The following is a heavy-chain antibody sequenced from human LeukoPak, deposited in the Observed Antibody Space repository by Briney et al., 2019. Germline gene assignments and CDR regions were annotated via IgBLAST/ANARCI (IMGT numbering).Heavy chain of an antibody. CDR2: IYYSGST. CDR3: AGNYYGSGSYSEDRY. V-gene: IGHV4-39*07. Sequence: SETLSLTCTVSGGSISSSSYYWGWIRQPPGKGLEWIGSIYYSGSTYYNPSLKSRVTISVDTSKNQFSLKLNSVTAADTAVYYCAGNYYGSGSYSEDRYWGQGTLVTVSS. CDR1: GGSISSSSYY. J-gene: IGHJ4*02. D-gene: IGHD3-10*01.